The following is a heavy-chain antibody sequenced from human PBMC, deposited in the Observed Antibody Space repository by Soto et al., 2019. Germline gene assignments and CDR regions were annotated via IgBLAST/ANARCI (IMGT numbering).Heavy chain of an antibody. J-gene: IGHJ6*02. CDR2: IRSRANNCAT. V-gene: IGHV3-73*02. CDR3: ARGKGAAIGDYYYHGMDV. D-gene: IGHD2-2*02. Sequence: EVQLVESGGGLVQPGGALKLYCSASGLIFSGSAIHWVRQASGKGLEWVGRIRSRANNCATSSAESVKGRFTFSRDDSKNTAYLQMNILKPEDKAVYYCARGKGAAIGDYYYHGMDVWCQGTTVTVS. CDR1: GLIFSGSA.